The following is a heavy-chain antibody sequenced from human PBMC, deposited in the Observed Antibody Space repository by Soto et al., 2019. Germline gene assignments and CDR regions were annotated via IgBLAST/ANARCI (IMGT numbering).Heavy chain of an antibody. V-gene: IGHV3-23*01. Sequence: PXGSLRLSCAASGFTFSSYAMSWVRQAPGKGLEWVSAISGSGGSTYYADSVKGRFTISRDNSKNTLYLQMNSLRAKDTAVYYCASSNLGDAGSGYDSDYWGQGTLVTVSS. CDR3: ASSNLGDAGSGYDSDY. D-gene: IGHD5-12*01. CDR1: GFTFSSYA. CDR2: ISGSGGST. J-gene: IGHJ4*02.